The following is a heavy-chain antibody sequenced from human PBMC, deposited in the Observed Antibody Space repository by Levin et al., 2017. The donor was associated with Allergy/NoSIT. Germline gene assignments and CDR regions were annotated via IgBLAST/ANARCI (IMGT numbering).Heavy chain of an antibody. CDR2: ISSSSTYI. V-gene: IGHV3-21*01. CDR3: ASDGSYDTLDI. Sequence: SCAASGFTFSGYPLNWVRQAPGKGLEWVSSISSSSTYIYYADSLKGRFTISRDDAKNSLSLQMNSLRVEDTAVYCCASDGSYDTLDIWGQGTMVTVSS. CDR1: GFTFSGYP. D-gene: IGHD6-6*01. J-gene: IGHJ3*02.